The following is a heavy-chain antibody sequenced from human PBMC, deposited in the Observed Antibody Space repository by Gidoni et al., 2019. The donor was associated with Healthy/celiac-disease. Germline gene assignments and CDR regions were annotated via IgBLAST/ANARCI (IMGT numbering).Heavy chain of an antibody. D-gene: IGHD2-2*01. CDR1: RLTFADYA. CDR3: AKDITPGVVPASFDY. Sequence: EVQLVESGGGLVQPGRSLRLSCAASRLTFADYAMHWVRQAPGTGLGWVSGISWNSGSIGYADSVKGRFTISRDNAKNSLYLQMNSLRAEDTALYYCAKDITPGVVPASFDYWGQGTLVTVSS. V-gene: IGHV3-9*01. J-gene: IGHJ4*02. CDR2: ISWNSGSI.